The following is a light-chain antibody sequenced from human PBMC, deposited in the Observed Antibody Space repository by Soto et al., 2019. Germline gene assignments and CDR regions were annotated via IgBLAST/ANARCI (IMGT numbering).Light chain of an antibody. Sequence: EIVLTQSPATLSLSPGERATLSCRASQSVDSYLTWYQQKPGQAPRLLIYDVSKRAPGIPVRFSGSGSGTDFTLTISSLEHGDVAVYYCQQRRNWPLTFGGGTKVEIK. V-gene: IGKV3-11*01. J-gene: IGKJ4*01. CDR1: QSVDSY. CDR3: QQRRNWPLT. CDR2: DVS.